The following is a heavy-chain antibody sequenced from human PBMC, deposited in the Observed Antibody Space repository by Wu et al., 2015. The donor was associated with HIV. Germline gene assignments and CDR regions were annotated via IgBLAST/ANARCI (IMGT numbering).Heavy chain of an antibody. CDR2: IIPIFGTA. Sequence: QVQLVQSGAEVKKPGSSVKVSCKASGGTFSSYAISWVRQAPGQGLEWMGGIIPIFGTANYAQKFQGRVTITADESTSTAYMELSSLRSEDTAVYYCACFLVDGYNYGLLVHYYFDYWGQGTLVTVSS. CDR1: GGTFSSYA. D-gene: IGHD5-24*01. J-gene: IGHJ4*02. CDR3: ACFLVDGYNYGLLVHYYFDY. V-gene: IGHV1-69*12.